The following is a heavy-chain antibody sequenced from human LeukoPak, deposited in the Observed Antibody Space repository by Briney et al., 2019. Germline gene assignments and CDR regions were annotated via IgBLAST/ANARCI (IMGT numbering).Heavy chain of an antibody. CDR3: ARGERRSGDY. J-gene: IGHJ4*02. Sequence: NPSETLSLTCTVSGYSISSGYYWGWIRQPPGKGLEWIGSIYHSGSTYYNPSLKGRVTISVDTSKNQFSLKLSSVTAADTAVYYCARGERRSGDYWGQGTLVTVSS. CDR2: IYHSGST. CDR1: GYSISSGYY. V-gene: IGHV4-38-2*02. D-gene: IGHD1-1*01.